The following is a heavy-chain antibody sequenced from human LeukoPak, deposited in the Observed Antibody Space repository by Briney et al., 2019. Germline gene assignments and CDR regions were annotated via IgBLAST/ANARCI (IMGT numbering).Heavy chain of an antibody. CDR3: ETYQGYNYGPFDY. CDR2: IKEDGREQ. CDR1: GFTFSNYW. Sequence: GGSLRLSCAASGFTFSNYWMSWVRQAPGKGPEWVANIKEDGREQYYVDSVKGRFTISRDNAKNSLYLQMNSLRAEDTAVYYCETYQGYNYGPFDYWGQGTLVTVSS. D-gene: IGHD5-18*01. V-gene: IGHV3-7*05. J-gene: IGHJ4*02.